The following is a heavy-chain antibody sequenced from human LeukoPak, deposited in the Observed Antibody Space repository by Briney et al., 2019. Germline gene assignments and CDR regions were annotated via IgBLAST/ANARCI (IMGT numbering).Heavy chain of an antibody. CDR2: IYHSGSP. CDR1: GGSIGSNNW. V-gene: IGHV4-4*02. D-gene: IGHD2-2*01. Sequence: SETLSLTCAVSGGSIGSNNWWSWVRQPPGKGLEWIGEIYHSGSPTYNPSLKSRVTISVDKSKNQFSLDLSSVTAADTAVYYCARHRYCTSTSCTFYFDSWGQGRLVTVSS. CDR3: ARHRYCTSTSCTFYFDS. J-gene: IGHJ4*02.